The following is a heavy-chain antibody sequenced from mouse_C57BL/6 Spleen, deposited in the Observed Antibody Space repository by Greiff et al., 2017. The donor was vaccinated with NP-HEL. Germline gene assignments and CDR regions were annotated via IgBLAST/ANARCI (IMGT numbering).Heavy chain of an antibody. D-gene: IGHD1-1*01. CDR2: IYPGNSDT. V-gene: IGHV1-5*01. CDR3: TRSYGSPDYYAMDY. CDR1: GYTFTSYW. Sequence: EVQLQQSGTVLARPGASVKMSCKTSGYTFTSYWMHWVKQRPGQGLEWIGAIYPGNSDTSYNQKFKGKAKLTAVTSASTAYMALSSLTNEDSAVYYCTRSYGSPDYYAMDYWGQGTSVTVAS. J-gene: IGHJ4*01.